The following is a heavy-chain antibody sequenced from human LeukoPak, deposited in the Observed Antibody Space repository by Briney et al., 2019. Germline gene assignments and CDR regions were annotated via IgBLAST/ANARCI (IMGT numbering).Heavy chain of an antibody. CDR1: GYSFTTYW. D-gene: IGHD1-26*01. CDR3: ARGTLVRPFDI. CDR2: ILPGDSDT. Sequence: GESLKISCKGSGYSFTTYWIGWVRQMPGKGLEWMGVILPGDSDTRYSPSFQGQVTISVDKSISTAYLQWSSLKASDTATFYCARGTLVRPFDIWGQGTMVTVSS. J-gene: IGHJ3*02. V-gene: IGHV5-51*01.